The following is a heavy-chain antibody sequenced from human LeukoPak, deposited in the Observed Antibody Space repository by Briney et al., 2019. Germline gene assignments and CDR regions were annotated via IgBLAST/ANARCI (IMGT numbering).Heavy chain of an antibody. D-gene: IGHD2-15*01. CDR1: GGSFSGYY. Sequence: NPSETLSLTCAVYGGSFSGYYWSWIRQPPGKGLEWIGEINHSGSTNYNPSLKSRVTTSVDTSKNQFSLMLSSVPAADTAVYYCARARVGAYFNYGAQGTLVTVSS. CDR2: INHSGST. CDR3: ARARVGAYFNY. J-gene: IGHJ4*02. V-gene: IGHV4-34*01.